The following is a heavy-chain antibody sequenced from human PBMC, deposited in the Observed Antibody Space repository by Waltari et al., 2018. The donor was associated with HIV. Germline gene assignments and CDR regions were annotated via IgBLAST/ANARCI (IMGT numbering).Heavy chain of an antibody. V-gene: IGHV3-30*18. Sequence: QVQLVESGGGVVQPRRSLRLSCAASGFTFSSYGMHWVRQAPGKGLEWVAVISYDGSNKYYADSVKGRFTISRDNSKNTPYLQMNSLRAEDTAVYYCAKDRQKIGYYDILTGYLDYWGQGTLVTVSS. D-gene: IGHD3-9*01. CDR2: ISYDGSNK. CDR3: AKDRQKIGYYDILTGYLDY. J-gene: IGHJ4*02. CDR1: GFTFSSYG.